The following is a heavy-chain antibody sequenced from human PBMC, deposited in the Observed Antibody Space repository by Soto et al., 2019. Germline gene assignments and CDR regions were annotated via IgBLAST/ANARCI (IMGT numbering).Heavy chain of an antibody. J-gene: IGHJ5*02. CDR3: ARDPGAIVVVVAATGGWFDP. CDR1: GDSVSSNSAA. V-gene: IGHV6-1*01. Sequence: SQTLSLTCAISGDSVSSNSAAWNWIRQSPSRGLEWLGRTYYRSKWYNDYAVSVKSRITINPDTSKNQFSLQLNSVTPEDTAVYYCARDPGAIVVVVAATGGWFDPWGQGTLLTVSS. CDR2: TYYRSKWYN. D-gene: IGHD2-15*01.